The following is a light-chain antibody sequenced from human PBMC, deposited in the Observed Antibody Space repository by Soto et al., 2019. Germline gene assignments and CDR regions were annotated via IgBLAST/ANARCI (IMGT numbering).Light chain of an antibody. CDR2: TAS. CDR3: QPSFRSAHT. J-gene: IGKJ2*01. CDR1: QTISNY. V-gene: IGKV1-39*01. Sequence: DIQMTQSPASLSASLGDRVTITCRASQTISNYLNWYQQKPGKAPKLLIYTASSMQSVVPARFSGSGSGTDFTLTISSLQPEDFATYYCQPSFRSAHTFGEETKLEI.